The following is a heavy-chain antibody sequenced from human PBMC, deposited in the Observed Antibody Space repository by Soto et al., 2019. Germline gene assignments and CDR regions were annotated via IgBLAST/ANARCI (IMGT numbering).Heavy chain of an antibody. CDR1: GFTFSSYA. V-gene: IGHV3-23*01. CDR2: ISGSGGST. CDR3: AKYASSSSPHYYYMDV. D-gene: IGHD6-6*01. Sequence: EVQLLESGGGLVQPGGSLRLSCAASGFTFSSYAMSWVRQAPGKGLEWVSAISGSGGSTYYADSVNGRFTISRDNSNNTLYLQMNSLRAEDTAVYYCAKYASSSSPHYYYMDVWGKGTTVTVSS. J-gene: IGHJ6*03.